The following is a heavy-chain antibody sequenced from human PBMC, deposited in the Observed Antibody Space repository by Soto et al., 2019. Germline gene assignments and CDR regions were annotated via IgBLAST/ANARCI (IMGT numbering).Heavy chain of an antibody. D-gene: IGHD3-22*01. CDR3: GRISGWLNYYYYMDV. Sequence: SETLSLTCTVSGVSISSYSWSWLRQPPGKGLEWIGYFYYTGSTNYNPSLKSRVSMSVDTSKNQFSLRLSSVTAADTAVYYCGRISGWLNYYYYMDVWGKGTTVTVSS. J-gene: IGHJ6*03. CDR1: GVSISSYS. V-gene: IGHV4-59*08. CDR2: FYYTGST.